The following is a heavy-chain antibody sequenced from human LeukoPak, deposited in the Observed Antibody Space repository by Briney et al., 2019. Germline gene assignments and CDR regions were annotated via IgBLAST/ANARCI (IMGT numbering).Heavy chain of an antibody. J-gene: IGHJ4*02. D-gene: IGHD3-10*01. V-gene: IGHV1-3*01. CDR1: GYTFTSYA. Sequence: GSSVKVSCKASGYTFTSYAMHWVRQAPGQRLEWMGWINAGNGNTKYSQKFQGRVTSTRDTSASTAYMELSSLRSEDTAVYYCARASVLLWFEDYWGQGTLVTVSS. CDR2: INAGNGNT. CDR3: ARASVLLWFEDY.